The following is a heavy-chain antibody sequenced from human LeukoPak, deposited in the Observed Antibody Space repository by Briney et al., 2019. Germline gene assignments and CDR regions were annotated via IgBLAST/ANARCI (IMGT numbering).Heavy chain of an antibody. J-gene: IGHJ4*02. CDR2: IIPILGIA. CDR3: AREPLGVVPAAIHY. V-gene: IGHV1-69*16. Sequence: GASVKVSCKASGGTFSSYTISWVRQAPGQGLEWMGRIIPILGIANYAQKFQGRVTITTDESTSTAYMELSSLRSEDTAVYYCAREPLGVVPAAIHYWGQGTLVTVSS. D-gene: IGHD2-2*01. CDR1: GGTFSSYT.